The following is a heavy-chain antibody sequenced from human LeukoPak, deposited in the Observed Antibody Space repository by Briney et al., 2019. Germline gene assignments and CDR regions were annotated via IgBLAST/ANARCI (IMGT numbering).Heavy chain of an antibody. V-gene: IGHV3-30*02. CDR3: ASEDIVVVPPIFDY. CDR2: IRYDGSNK. Sequence: GGSLRLSFAASGFTFSSYSMHWVRQAPGKGLEWVAFIRYDGSNKYYADSVKGRFTISRDNSKNTLYLQMNSLRAEDTAVYYCASEDIVVVPPIFDYWGQGTLVTVSS. J-gene: IGHJ4*02. CDR1: GFTFSSYS. D-gene: IGHD2-2*01.